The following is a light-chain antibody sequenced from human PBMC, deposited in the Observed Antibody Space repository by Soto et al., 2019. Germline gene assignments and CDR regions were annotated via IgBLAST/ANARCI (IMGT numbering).Light chain of an antibody. Sequence: EVVLTQSPATLYLSPGESATLSCRAIESVSSYLGWYQEKPGQAPRLLIYDASTRATGIPARFSGSGSGTDFTLTIISLEPEDFAVYYCQQRSSWPLTFGGGTKVEIK. CDR3: QQRSSWPLT. V-gene: IGKV3-11*01. CDR1: ESVSSY. CDR2: DAS. J-gene: IGKJ4*01.